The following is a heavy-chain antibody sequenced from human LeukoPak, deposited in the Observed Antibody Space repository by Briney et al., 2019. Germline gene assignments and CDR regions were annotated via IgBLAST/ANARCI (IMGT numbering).Heavy chain of an antibody. J-gene: IGHJ4*02. CDR1: GGSISSYY. D-gene: IGHD6-19*01. Sequence: PSETLSLTRTVSGGSISSYYWSWIRQPPGKGLEWIAFIYHSGRTSYNPSLKSRVTISVDTSKNQFSLDLTSVTAADTAMYYCARHKAGSGCFDCWGQGTLVTVSS. CDR3: ARHKAGSGCFDC. CDR2: IYHSGRT. V-gene: IGHV4-59*08.